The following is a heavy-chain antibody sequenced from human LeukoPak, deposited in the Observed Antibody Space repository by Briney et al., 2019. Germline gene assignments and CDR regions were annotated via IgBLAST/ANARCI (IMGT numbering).Heavy chain of an antibody. J-gene: IGHJ4*02. CDR3: ARGVYIAAAQYGY. V-gene: IGHV4-4*07. CDR2: IYTSGST. CDR1: GGSISSYY. Sequence: SETLSLTCTVSGGSISSYYWSWIRQPAGKGLEWIGRIYTSGSTNYNPSLKSRVTISVDTSKNHFSLRLSSVTAADTAVYYCARGVYIAAAQYGYWGQGTLVTVSS. D-gene: IGHD6-13*01.